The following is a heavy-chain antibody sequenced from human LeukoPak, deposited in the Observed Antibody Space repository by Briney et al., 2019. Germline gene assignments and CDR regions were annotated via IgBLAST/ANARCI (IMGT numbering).Heavy chain of an antibody. Sequence: PGGSLRLSCAGSGFTFSSNWMHWVRQVPGKGLMWVSRINGDGNNVNYADSVKGRFTISRGNAKNTLHLQMNSLRAEDTAVYYCAAGPAGNGHLSSYWGQGTRVTVSS. J-gene: IGHJ4*02. CDR2: INGDGNNV. V-gene: IGHV3-74*01. D-gene: IGHD1-1*01. CDR3: AAGPAGNGHLSSY. CDR1: GFTFSSNW.